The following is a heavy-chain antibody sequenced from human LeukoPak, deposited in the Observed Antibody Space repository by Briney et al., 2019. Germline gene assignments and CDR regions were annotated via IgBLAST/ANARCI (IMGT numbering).Heavy chain of an antibody. Sequence: SVKVSCKASGGTFSSYAISWVRQAPGQGLEWMGGIIPIFGTANYAQKFQGRVTITTDESTSRAYMELSSLRSEDTAVYYCARSPWSGYSTYYYYYYMDVWGKGTTVTVSS. J-gene: IGHJ6*03. CDR3: ARSPWSGYSTYYYYYYMDV. D-gene: IGHD3-3*01. CDR2: IIPIFGTA. V-gene: IGHV1-69*05. CDR1: GGTFSSYA.